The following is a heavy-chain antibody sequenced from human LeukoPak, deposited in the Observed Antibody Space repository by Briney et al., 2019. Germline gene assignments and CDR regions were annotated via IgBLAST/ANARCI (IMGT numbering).Heavy chain of an antibody. CDR2: IRYDGSNK. D-gene: IGHD3-16*01. J-gene: IGHJ4*02. Sequence: GGSLRLSCAASGFTFSSYGMHWVRQAPGKGLEWVAFIRYDGSNKYYADSVKGRFTISRDNSKNTLYLQMNSLRAEDTAVYYCAKLSSYAYAPPDHWGQGTLVTVSS. CDR1: GFTFSSYG. CDR3: AKLSSYAYAPPDH. V-gene: IGHV3-30*02.